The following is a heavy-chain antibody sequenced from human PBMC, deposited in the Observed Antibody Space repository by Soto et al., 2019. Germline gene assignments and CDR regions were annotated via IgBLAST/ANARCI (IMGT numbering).Heavy chain of an antibody. CDR2: ISSSSSYI. CDR1: GFTFSSYS. CDR3: ASDYSNAGGYYGMDV. V-gene: IGHV3-21*01. D-gene: IGHD4-4*01. Sequence: EVQLVESGGGLVKPGGSLRLSCAASGFTFSSYSMNWVRQAPGKGLEWVSSISSSSSYIYYADSVKGRFTISRDNAKNSLYLQMNSLRAEDTAVSYCASDYSNAGGYYGMDVWGQGTTVTVSS. J-gene: IGHJ6*02.